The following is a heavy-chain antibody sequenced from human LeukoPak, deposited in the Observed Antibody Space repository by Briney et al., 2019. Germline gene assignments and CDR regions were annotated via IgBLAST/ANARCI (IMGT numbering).Heavy chain of an antibody. Sequence: GGSLRLSCTASGFTFSNYGMAWVRQAPGKGLEWLSVVSSRGDATYYADNAKGRFTISRDNSKNTASLQMNNLRVDDTATYYCAKDRRLWFGQLLIDSWGQGALVAVSS. V-gene: IGHV3-23*01. CDR3: AKDRRLWFGQLLIDS. CDR2: VSSRGDAT. J-gene: IGHJ4*02. D-gene: IGHD3-10*01. CDR1: GFTFSNYG.